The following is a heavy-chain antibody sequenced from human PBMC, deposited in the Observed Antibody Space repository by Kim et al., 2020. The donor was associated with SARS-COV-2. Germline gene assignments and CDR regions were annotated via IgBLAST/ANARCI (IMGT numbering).Heavy chain of an antibody. V-gene: IGHV2-70*01. CDR3: ARIQGSGFSIDY. J-gene: IGHJ4*02. D-gene: IGHD6-19*01. Sequence: YYSTSLKTRLTISKDTSKNQVVLTMTDMDPVDTATYYCARIQGSGFSIDYWGQGTLVTVSS.